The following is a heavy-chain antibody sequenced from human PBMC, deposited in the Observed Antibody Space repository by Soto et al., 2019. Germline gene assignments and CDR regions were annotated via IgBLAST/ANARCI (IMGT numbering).Heavy chain of an antibody. J-gene: IGHJ5*02. CDR3: ARDLYGSGSYPSRWFDP. D-gene: IGHD3-10*01. CDR1: GGSISSYY. V-gene: IGHV4-59*01. Sequence: SETLSLTCTVSGGSISSYYWSWIRQPPGKGLEWIGYIYYSGSTNYNPSLKSRVTISVDASKNQFSLKLSSVTAADTAVYYCARDLYGSGSYPSRWFDPWGQGTLVTVSS. CDR2: IYYSGST.